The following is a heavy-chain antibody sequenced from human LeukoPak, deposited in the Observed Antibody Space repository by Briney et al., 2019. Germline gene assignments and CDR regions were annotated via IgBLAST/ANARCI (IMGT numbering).Heavy chain of an antibody. J-gene: IGHJ4*02. CDR2: IYTSGST. Sequence: SETLSLTCNVSGGSICTYYWSWIRQPAGKGVEWIGRIYTSGSTNYNPSLKSRVTMSVDTSKNQFSLKLSSVTAADTAVYYCARGWNSGYDQTFDYWGQGTLVTVSS. CDR1: GGSICTYY. D-gene: IGHD5-12*01. V-gene: IGHV4-4*07. CDR3: ARGWNSGYDQTFDY.